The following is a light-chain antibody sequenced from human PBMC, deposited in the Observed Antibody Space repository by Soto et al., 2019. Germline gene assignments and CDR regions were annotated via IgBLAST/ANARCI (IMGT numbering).Light chain of an antibody. V-gene: IGKV1-5*01. CDR3: QQYSVYWT. CDR1: QGITNR. Sequence: DIQMTQSPSSVSASVGDRVTITCRASQGITNRLAWYQQKPGKAPKLLIYDASSLESGVPSRFSGSGSGTEFTLTISSLQPEDFATYYCQQYSVYWTFGQGTKVDI. J-gene: IGKJ1*01. CDR2: DAS.